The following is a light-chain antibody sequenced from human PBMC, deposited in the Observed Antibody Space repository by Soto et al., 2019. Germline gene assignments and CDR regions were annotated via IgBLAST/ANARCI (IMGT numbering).Light chain of an antibody. CDR1: QRISNW. J-gene: IGKJ1*01. V-gene: IGKV1-5*03. Sequence: DLQMTQSPSTLSASVGDRVTITCRASQRISNWLAWYQQKPGKAPNLLIYKASTLESGVPSRFSGSGSGTEFTLTISSLQSDDFATYYCQQYDSYPWTFGQGTKVEIK. CDR3: QQYDSYPWT. CDR2: KAS.